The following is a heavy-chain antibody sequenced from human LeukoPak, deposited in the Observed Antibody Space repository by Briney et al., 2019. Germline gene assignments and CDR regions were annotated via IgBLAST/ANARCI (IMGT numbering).Heavy chain of an antibody. J-gene: IGHJ4*02. V-gene: IGHV4-59*11. CDR3: ARGTGFYDSSGHYYWGYFNS. Sequence: PWETLSLTCTVSGVSISSHYWSWFRQTPGERPEWMSFIYYSGRTNYNPSLKGRVTISIDSSKNQFSLKLSSVTAADTAIYYCARGTGFYDSSGHYYWGYFNSWGQGTLVPVSS. CDR1: GVSISSHY. D-gene: IGHD3-22*01. CDR2: IYYSGRT.